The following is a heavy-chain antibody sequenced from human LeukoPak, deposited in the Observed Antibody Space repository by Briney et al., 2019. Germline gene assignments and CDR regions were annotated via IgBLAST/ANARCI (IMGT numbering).Heavy chain of an antibody. CDR2: ISSSTSYI. CDR3: ARVLMTTVTNFDY. CDR1: GFTFSSYS. Sequence: GGSLRLSCAVSGFTFSSYSMNWVRQAPGKGLEWVSSISSSTSYIYYADSVKGRFTISRDNAKNSLYLQMNSLRAEDTAVYYCARVLMTTVTNFDYWGQGTLVTVSS. D-gene: IGHD4-11*01. J-gene: IGHJ4*02. V-gene: IGHV3-21*01.